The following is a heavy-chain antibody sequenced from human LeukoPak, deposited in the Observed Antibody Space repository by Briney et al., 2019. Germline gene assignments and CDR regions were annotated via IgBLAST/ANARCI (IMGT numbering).Heavy chain of an antibody. CDR3: ARDGSGYWNWFDP. J-gene: IGHJ5*02. D-gene: IGHD3-22*01. CDR2: IYYSGTT. V-gene: IGHV4-39*07. CDR1: GGSISTGAYY. Sequence: SETLSLTCSVSGGSISTGAYYWGWIRQPPGKGLEWIGSIYYSGTTYYNPSLKSRVTISVDTSKNQFSLKLSSVTAADTAVYYCARDGSGYWNWFDPWGQGTLVTVSS.